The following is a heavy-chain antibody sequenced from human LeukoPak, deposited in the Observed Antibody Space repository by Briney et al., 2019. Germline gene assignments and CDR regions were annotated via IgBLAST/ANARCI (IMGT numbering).Heavy chain of an antibody. J-gene: IGHJ3*02. CDR1: VGSISSYY. CDR3: ASGARANWDDAFDI. V-gene: IGHV4-59*01. Sequence: PSETLSLTCTVSVGSISSYYWSWIRQPPGKGLEWVGYIYYSGSTNYNPSLKSRVTISVDTSKNQFSLKLSSVTAADTAVYYCASGARANWDDAFDIWGQGTMVTVSS. CDR2: IYYSGST. D-gene: IGHD7-27*01.